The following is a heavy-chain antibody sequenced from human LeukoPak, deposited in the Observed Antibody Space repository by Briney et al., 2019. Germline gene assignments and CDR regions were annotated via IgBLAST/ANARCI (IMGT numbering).Heavy chain of an antibody. CDR1: GYTFTGYY. CDR3: ARAGDTAMVVDV. Sequence: ASVKVSCKASGYTFTGYYMLWVRQAPGQGLEWMGWINPNSGGTNYAQKFQGRVTMTRDTSISTAYMELSRLRSDDTAVYYCARAGDTAMVVDVWGQGTAVTVSS. V-gene: IGHV1-2*02. CDR2: INPNSGGT. J-gene: IGHJ6*02. D-gene: IGHD5-18*01.